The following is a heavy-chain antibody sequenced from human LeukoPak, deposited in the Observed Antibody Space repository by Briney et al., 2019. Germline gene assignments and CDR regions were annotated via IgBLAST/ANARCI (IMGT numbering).Heavy chain of an antibody. CDR3: ARPSSSGYYSRGYFQH. J-gene: IGHJ1*01. V-gene: IGHV4-39*07. D-gene: IGHD3-22*01. CDR2: INHSGST. Sequence: SETLSLTCTVSGGSISSGSYYWSWIRQPPGKGLEWIGEINHSGSTNYNPSLKSRVTISVDTSKNQFSLKLSSVTAADTAVYYCARPSSSGYYSRGYFQHWGQGTLVTVSS. CDR1: GGSISSGSYY.